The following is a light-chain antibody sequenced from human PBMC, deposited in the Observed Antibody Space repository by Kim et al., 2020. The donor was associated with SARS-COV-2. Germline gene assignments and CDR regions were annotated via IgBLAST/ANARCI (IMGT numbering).Light chain of an antibody. Sequence: VSPGQTASITCSGEGLGDKYTYWYQQQAGQSPVLVVYEDIKRPSGIPERFSGSNSGNTATLTISGTQATDEADYYCQTWDTSTMVFGGGTQLTVL. V-gene: IGLV3-1*01. CDR2: EDI. CDR1: GLGDKY. J-gene: IGLJ2*01. CDR3: QTWDTSTMV.